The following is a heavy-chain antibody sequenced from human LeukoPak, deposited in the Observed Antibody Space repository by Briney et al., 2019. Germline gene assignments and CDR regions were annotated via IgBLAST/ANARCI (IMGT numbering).Heavy chain of an antibody. V-gene: IGHV3-23*01. CDR3: AKARGFGELFETSHYYFDY. CDR1: GFTFSSHG. Sequence: GGSLRLSCAASGFTFSSHGMSWVRQAPGKGLEWVSAISGSGFSIYYADSVRGRFSISRDNSKNTLVLQMNSLRAEDTAVYYCAKARGFGELFETSHYYFDYWGQGTLVTVSS. CDR2: ISGSGFSI. J-gene: IGHJ4*02. D-gene: IGHD3-10*01.